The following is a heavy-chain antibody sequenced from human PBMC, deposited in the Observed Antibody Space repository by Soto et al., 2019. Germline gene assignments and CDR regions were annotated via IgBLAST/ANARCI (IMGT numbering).Heavy chain of an antibody. CDR1: GDSVSSVRFH. Sequence: SETLSLTCTVSGDSVSSVRFHWAWLRRPPGKGLEWIGYIYNGGSTYYSPSLDTRMHMSLCSTSNHYSLRRTSVTAADTAVYFCDRDQVGLDTIRYFDYWGQGKLVTVSS. CDR3: DRDQVGLDTIRYFDY. D-gene: IGHD3-3*01. J-gene: IGHJ4*02. V-gene: IGHV4-30-4*01. CDR2: IYNGGST.